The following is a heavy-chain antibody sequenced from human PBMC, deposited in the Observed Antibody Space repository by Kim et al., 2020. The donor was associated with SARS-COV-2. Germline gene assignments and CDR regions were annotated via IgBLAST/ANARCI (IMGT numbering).Heavy chain of an antibody. CDR3: AKDRSGAWVRQLVLDY. J-gene: IGHJ4*02. CDR2: ISGSGGST. D-gene: IGHD6-13*01. CDR1: GFTFSSYA. Sequence: GGSLRLSCAASGFTFSSYAMSWVRQAPGKGLEWVSAISGSGGSTYYADSVKGRFTISRDNSKNTLYLQMNSLRAEDTAVYYCAKDRSGAWVRQLVLDYWGQGTLVTVSS. V-gene: IGHV3-23*01.